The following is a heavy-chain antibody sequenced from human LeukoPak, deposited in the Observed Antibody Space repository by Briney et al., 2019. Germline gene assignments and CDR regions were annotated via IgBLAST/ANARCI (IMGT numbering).Heavy chain of an antibody. CDR2: IYYSGST. D-gene: IGHD6-13*01. CDR1: GGSVSSGSYY. V-gene: IGHV4-61*01. CDR3: AKRLAAGDLGSFDI. Sequence: SETLSLTCTVSGGSVSSGSYYWSWIRQPPGKGLEWIGYIYYSGSTNYNPSLKSRVTISVDTSKNQFSLKLSSVTAADTAVYHCAKRLAAGDLGSFDIWGQGTMVTVSS. J-gene: IGHJ3*02.